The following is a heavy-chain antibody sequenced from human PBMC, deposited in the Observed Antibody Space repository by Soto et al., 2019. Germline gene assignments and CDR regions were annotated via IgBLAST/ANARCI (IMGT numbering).Heavy chain of an antibody. D-gene: IGHD3-10*01. V-gene: IGHV4-59*01. J-gene: IGHJ6*02. CDR3: ARDQGGEFLKGSGMDV. Sequence: QVQLQESGPGLVKPSETLSLTCTVSGDSISRYYWSWIRLSPGKGLEWIGYIYYSGETNYNPSVKSRVTISVDRTKKRFSLKLRSVTAADTAVYYCARDQGGEFLKGSGMDVWGRGTTVTVSS. CDR1: GDSISRYY. CDR2: IYYSGET.